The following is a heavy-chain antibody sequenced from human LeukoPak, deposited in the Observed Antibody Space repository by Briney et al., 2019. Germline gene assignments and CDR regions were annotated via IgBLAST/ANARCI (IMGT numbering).Heavy chain of an antibody. CDR2: ISYDGSNQ. D-gene: IGHD3-10*01. V-gene: IGHV3-30*03. Sequence: PGGSLRLSCAASEFTFSSYGMHWVRQAPGKGLEWVAVISYDGSNQYYADTVKGRFTISRDNSKNTLYLQVNSLRAEDTAVYYCARDPYGSGSTSFDIWGQGTMVTVSS. J-gene: IGHJ3*02. CDR3: ARDPYGSGSTSFDI. CDR1: EFTFSSYG.